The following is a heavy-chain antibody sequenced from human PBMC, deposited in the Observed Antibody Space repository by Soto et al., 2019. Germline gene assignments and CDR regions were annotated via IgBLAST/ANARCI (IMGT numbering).Heavy chain of an antibody. CDR2: IYYTGDT. V-gene: IGHV4-39*01. CDR1: GASISTSTYY. Sequence: PSETLSLTCTVSGASISTSTYYWAWVRQPPGKGLEWIGYIYYTGDTFYNPSLKSRVTISVDTSIHQFSLTLTSVTAADTAIYYCSRHGAAVLYYYGMGVWGQGTAVTVSS. D-gene: IGHD3-10*01. J-gene: IGHJ6*02. CDR3: SRHGAAVLYYYGMGV.